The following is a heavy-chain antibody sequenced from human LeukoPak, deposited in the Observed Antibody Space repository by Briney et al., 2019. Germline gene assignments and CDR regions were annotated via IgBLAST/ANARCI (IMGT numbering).Heavy chain of an antibody. D-gene: IGHD6-13*01. V-gene: IGHV3-33*01. J-gene: IGHJ4*02. CDR3: ARGSEQRDSSSWSPPFDY. Sequence: GGSLRLSCAASGFTFSSYGMHWVRQAPGKGLEWVAVIGYDGRNKYYADSVKGRFIISRDNSKNTLYLQMNILRAEDTAVYYCARGSEQRDSSSWSPPFDYWGQGTLVTVSS. CDR1: GFTFSSYG. CDR2: IGYDGRNK.